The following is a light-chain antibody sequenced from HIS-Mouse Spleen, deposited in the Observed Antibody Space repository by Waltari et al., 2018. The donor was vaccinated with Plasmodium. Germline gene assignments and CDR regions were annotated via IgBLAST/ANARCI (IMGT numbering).Light chain of an antibody. Sequence: SYELTQPPSVSVSPGQTARITCSGDGLPKQYAYWYQQKSGQAPVLVIYEDSKRPSGIPERFSGSSSGTMATLTISGAQVEDEADYYCYSTDSSGNHRVFGGGTKLTVL. V-gene: IGLV3-10*01. J-gene: IGLJ3*02. CDR1: GLPKQY. CDR2: EDS. CDR3: YSTDSSGNHRV.